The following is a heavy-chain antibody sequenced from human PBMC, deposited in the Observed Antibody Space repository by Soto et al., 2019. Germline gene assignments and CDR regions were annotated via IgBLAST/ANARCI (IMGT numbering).Heavy chain of an antibody. CDR3: ARHGGYSYVDY. V-gene: IGHV4-39*01. D-gene: IGHD5-18*01. J-gene: IGHJ4*02. Sequence: SETLSLTCTVSGGSISSSSYYWGWIRQPPGKGLEWIGSIYYSGSTYYNPSLKSRVTISVDTSKNQFSLKLSSVTAADTTVYYCARHGGYSYVDYWGQGTLVTVSS. CDR1: GGSISSSSYY. CDR2: IYYSGST.